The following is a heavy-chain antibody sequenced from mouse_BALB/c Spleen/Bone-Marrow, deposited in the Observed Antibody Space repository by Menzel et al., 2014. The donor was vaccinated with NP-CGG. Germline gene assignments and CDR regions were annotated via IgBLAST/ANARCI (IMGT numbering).Heavy chain of an antibody. Sequence: EVKLVESGGGLVQPGGSMKLSCVASGFTFSNYWMNWVRQSPEKGPEWVAEIRLKSNNYATHYAESVKGRFTISRDDSKSSVYLQMNNLRTEDTGIYYCTDYSWFPYWGQGTLVTVSA. CDR1: GFTFSNYW. D-gene: IGHD1-1*01. V-gene: IGHV6-6*02. CDR3: TDYSWFPY. CDR2: IRLKSNNYAT. J-gene: IGHJ3*01.